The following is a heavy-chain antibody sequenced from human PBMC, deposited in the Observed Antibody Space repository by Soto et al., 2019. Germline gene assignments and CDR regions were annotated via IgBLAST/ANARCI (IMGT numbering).Heavy chain of an antibody. CDR2: TNDNGGSA. V-gene: IGHV3-23*01. Sequence: GGSLRLSCAASGFNFNDYTMSWVRQAPGKGLEWVSSTNDNGGSAHYADSVEGRFTITRDNSKNTVYLQMTSLRAEDTAMYFCARRFWSGYYGDYWGQGTLVTVSS. D-gene: IGHD3-3*01. CDR3: ARRFWSGYYGDY. CDR1: GFNFNDYT. J-gene: IGHJ4*02.